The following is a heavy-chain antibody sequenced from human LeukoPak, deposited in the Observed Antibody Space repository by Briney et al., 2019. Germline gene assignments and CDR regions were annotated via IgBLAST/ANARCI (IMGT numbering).Heavy chain of an antibody. D-gene: IGHD6-13*01. J-gene: IGHJ4*02. CDR3: ARDTSSSPDY. V-gene: IGHV3-21*01. CDR2: ISSSRSYI. CDR1: GFTFSSYA. Sequence: PGGSLRLSCAASGFTFSSYAMSWVRQAPGKGLEWVSSISSSRSYIYYADSVKGRFTISRDNAKNSLYLQMNSLRAEDTAVYYCARDTSSSPDYWGQGTLVTVSS.